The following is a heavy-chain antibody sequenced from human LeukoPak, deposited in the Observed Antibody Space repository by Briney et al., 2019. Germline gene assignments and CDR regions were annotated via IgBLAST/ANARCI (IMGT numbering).Heavy chain of an antibody. Sequence: GASVKVSCKASGYTFTSYGISWVRQAPGQGLEWMGWISAYNGNTNYAQKLQGRVTMTTDTSTSTAYMELGSLRSDDTAVYYCARVGGEDIVLMVYAIFAFDIWGQGTMVTVSS. D-gene: IGHD2-8*01. V-gene: IGHV1-18*01. J-gene: IGHJ3*02. CDR3: ARVGGEDIVLMVYAIFAFDI. CDR1: GYTFTSYG. CDR2: ISAYNGNT.